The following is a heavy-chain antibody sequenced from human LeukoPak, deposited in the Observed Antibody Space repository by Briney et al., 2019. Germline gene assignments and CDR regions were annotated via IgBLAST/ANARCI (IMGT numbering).Heavy chain of an antibody. V-gene: IGHV1-2*02. D-gene: IGHD3-22*01. J-gene: IGHJ4*02. Sequence: ASVKVSCKASGYTFTGYYMHWVRQAPGQGLEWMGWINPNSGGTNYAQKFRGRVTMTRDTSISTAYMELSRLRSDDTAVYYCARDPPYYYDSSGCFGYWGQGTLVTVSS. CDR3: ARDPPYYYDSSGCFGY. CDR2: INPNSGGT. CDR1: GYTFTGYY.